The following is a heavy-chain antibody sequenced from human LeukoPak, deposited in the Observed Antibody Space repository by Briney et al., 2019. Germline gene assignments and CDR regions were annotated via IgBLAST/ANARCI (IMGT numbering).Heavy chain of an antibody. CDR1: GYSISSGYY. Sequence: SETLSLTCAVSGYSISSGYYWGWIRQPPGKGLEWSGSIYHSGSTYYNPSLKSRVTISVDTSKNQFSLKLSSVTAADTAVYYCAREFGELSPYFDYWGQGTLVTVSS. V-gene: IGHV4-38-2*02. CDR2: IYHSGST. CDR3: AREFGELSPYFDY. J-gene: IGHJ4*02. D-gene: IGHD3-10*01.